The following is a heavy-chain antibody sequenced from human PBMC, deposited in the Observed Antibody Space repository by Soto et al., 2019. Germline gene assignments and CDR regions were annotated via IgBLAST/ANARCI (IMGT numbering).Heavy chain of an antibody. CDR1: GGSISSYY. CDR3: AGRFVARTYYDRLTRYLHFGH. D-gene: IGHD3-9*01. V-gene: IGHV4-59*01. Sequence: PSETLSLTCTVSGGSISSYYWSWIRQPPGTGLEWIGYIYYSGSTNYNPSLKSRVTISVDTSKNQFSLKLSSVTAADTAVYYCAGRFVARTYYDRLTRYLHFGHWGQGTLVSVS. CDR2: IYYSGST. J-gene: IGHJ4*02.